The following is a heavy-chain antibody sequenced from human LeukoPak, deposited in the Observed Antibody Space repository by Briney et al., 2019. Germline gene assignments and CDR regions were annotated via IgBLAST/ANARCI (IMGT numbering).Heavy chain of an antibody. D-gene: IGHD3-22*01. V-gene: IGHV4-31*03. CDR3: ARVLITMIVGDAFDI. Sequence: SETLSLTCTVSGGSISSGGYYWGWIRQHPGKGLEWIGYIYYSGSTYYNPSLKSRVTISVDTSKNQFSLKLSSVTAADTAVYYCARVLITMIVGDAFDIWGQGTMVTVSS. CDR2: IYYSGST. J-gene: IGHJ3*02. CDR1: GGSISSGGYY.